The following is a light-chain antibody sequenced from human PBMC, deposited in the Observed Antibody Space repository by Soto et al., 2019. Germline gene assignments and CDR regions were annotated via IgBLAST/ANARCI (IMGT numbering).Light chain of an antibody. CDR1: QSVSGSY. J-gene: IGKJ2*01. CDR2: GAS. V-gene: IGKV3-20*01. CDR3: HHYSSSPYT. Sequence: EIVLTQSPGTLSLSPGERATLSCRASQSVSGSYLAWYQQKPGQAPRLLVYGASSRATGITDRFSGSGSGTDFTLTIGRLEPEDFAVYYCHHYSSSPYTLCQGTRLEIK.